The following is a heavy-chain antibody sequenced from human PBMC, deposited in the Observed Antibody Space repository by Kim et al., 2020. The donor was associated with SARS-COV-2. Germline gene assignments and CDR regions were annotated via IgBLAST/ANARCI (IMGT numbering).Heavy chain of an antibody. D-gene: IGHD3-16*02. J-gene: IGHJ4*02. Sequence: GGSLRLSCVASGFTVSSYAMSWVRQAPGKRLEWVSSISGSGGSTYYADSVKGRFTISRDNSNSTLVLQMHSLRAEDTALYYCARDLTFGEFIGDFDYWGQGTRLTVSS. V-gene: IGHV3-23*01. CDR2: ISGSGGST. CDR1: GFTVSSYA. CDR3: ARDLTFGEFIGDFDY.